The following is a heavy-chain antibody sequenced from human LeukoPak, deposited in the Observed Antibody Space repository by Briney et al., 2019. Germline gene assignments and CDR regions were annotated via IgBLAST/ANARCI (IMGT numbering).Heavy chain of an antibody. CDR3: ARCSPGDSSNFYAVLQY. Sequence: SVKVSCKASGGTFSSYAISWVRLTPGQGLEWLGGIIPVFGTTTCAQKFQAKVTMTADKSTNTAYLEISSLTSDDTAVYYCARCSPGDSSNFYAVLQYWGQGTQVTVST. D-gene: IGHD3-22*01. V-gene: IGHV1-69*06. J-gene: IGHJ4*02. CDR2: IIPVFGTT. CDR1: GGTFSSYA.